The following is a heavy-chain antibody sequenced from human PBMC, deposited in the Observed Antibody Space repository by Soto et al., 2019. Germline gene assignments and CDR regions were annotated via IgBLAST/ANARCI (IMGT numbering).Heavy chain of an antibody. CDR3: ARDGVEDS. V-gene: IGHV3-7*01. J-gene: IGHJ4*02. D-gene: IGHD3-10*01. Sequence: EVQLVESGGGLVQPGGSLRLSCAASGFTFSTYWMSWVRQAPGKGLEWVADIKQDGSEKYYVDSVKGRFTISRDNAKNSLYLQMNNLRAEDTAIYYCARDGVEDSWGQGTLVTVSS. CDR1: GFTFSTYW. CDR2: IKQDGSEK.